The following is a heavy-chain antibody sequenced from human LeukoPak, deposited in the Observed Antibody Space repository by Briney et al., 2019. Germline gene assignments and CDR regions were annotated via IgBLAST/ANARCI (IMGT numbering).Heavy chain of an antibody. CDR2: IYYTGT. J-gene: IGHJ4*02. CDR3: ASRKLGNDY. CDR1: SASISTYY. Sequence: SETLSLTCTVSSASISTYYWSWIRQSPGKGLEWIGYIYYTGTSYNPSLKSRVTISADTSKNQFSLNLSSVTAADTAVYYCASRKLGNDYWGQGTLVTVSS. V-gene: IGHV4-59*01. D-gene: IGHD7-27*01.